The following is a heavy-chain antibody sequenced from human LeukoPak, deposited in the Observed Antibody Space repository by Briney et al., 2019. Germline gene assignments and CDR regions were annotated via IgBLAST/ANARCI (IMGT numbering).Heavy chain of an antibody. D-gene: IGHD3-9*01. J-gene: IGHJ5*02. Sequence: SETLSHTCAVYGGSFSGYYWSWIRQPPGKGLEWIGEINHSGSTNYNPSLKSRVTISVDTSKNQFSLRLSSVTAADTAVYYCARGVLRYFDWLLDRNWFDPWGQGTLVTVSS. CDR2: INHSGST. V-gene: IGHV4-34*01. CDR1: GGSFSGYY. CDR3: ARGVLRYFDWLLDRNWFDP.